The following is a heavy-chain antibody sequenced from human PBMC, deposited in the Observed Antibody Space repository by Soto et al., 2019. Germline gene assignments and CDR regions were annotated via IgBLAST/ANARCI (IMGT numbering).Heavy chain of an antibody. D-gene: IGHD3-9*01. CDR2: IYYSGST. J-gene: IGHJ6*02. V-gene: IGHV4-59*01. CDR1: GGSISSYY. Sequence: ETLSLTCTVSGGSISSYYWSWIRQPPGKGLEWIGYIYYSGSTNYNPSLKSRVTISVDTSKNQFSLKLSSVTAADTAVYYCARDLRLVGTFDYYYYGMDVWGQGTTVTVSS. CDR3: ARDLRLVGTFDYYYYGMDV.